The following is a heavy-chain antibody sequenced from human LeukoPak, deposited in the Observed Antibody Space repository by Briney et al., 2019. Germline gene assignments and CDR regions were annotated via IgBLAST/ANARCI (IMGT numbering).Heavy chain of an antibody. CDR2: ISGSDRST. CDR3: AKYTSVGAFDI. J-gene: IGHJ3*02. D-gene: IGHD5/OR15-5a*01. Sequence: GGSLRLPCAASGFTFSSYAMSWVRQAPGKGLEWVSGISGSDRSTYYADSVKGRFIISRDNSKNTLYLQMNSLRAEDTAVYYCAKYTSVGAFDIWGQGTMVTVSS. CDR1: GFTFSSYA. V-gene: IGHV3-23*01.